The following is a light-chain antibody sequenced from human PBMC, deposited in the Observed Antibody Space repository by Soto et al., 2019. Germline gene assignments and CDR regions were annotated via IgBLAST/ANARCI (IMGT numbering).Light chain of an antibody. CDR3: LQYNSNSQT. CDR2: KAS. V-gene: IGKV1-5*03. Sequence: DIQMTQSPSTLSASVGDRVTITCRASQSISSWLAWYQQKPGKAPKLLIYKASSLESGVPSRFSGSESGTEFTLTINSLQPDDFATYYCLQYNSNSQTFGQGTKMEIK. J-gene: IGKJ1*01. CDR1: QSISSW.